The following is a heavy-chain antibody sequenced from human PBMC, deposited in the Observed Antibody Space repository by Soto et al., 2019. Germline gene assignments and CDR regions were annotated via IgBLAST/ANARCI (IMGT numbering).Heavy chain of an antibody. D-gene: IGHD3-22*01. CDR2: IYWNDDK. CDR3: AHRKYYYDSSGSNWFDP. CDR1: GFSLSTSGVG. J-gene: IGHJ5*02. Sequence: SGPTLVNPTQTLTLTCTFSGFSLSTSGVGVGWIRQPPGKALEWLALIYWNDDKRYSPSLKSRLTITKDTSKNQVVLTMTNMDPVDTATYYCAHRKYYYDSSGSNWFDPWGQGTLVTVSS. V-gene: IGHV2-5*01.